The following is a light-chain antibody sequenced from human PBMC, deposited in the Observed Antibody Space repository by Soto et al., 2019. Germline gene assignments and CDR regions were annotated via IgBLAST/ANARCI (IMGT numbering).Light chain of an antibody. Sequence: EIVLTQSPGTPSLSPGERATLSCRASQSVSSSYLAWYQQKPGQTPRLLIYGASNRATGIPDRFSGSGSGTDFTLTISRLEPEDFAVYYCLQYDTSPFTFGPGTKVDVK. CDR2: GAS. CDR3: LQYDTSPFT. V-gene: IGKV3-20*01. CDR1: QSVSSSY. J-gene: IGKJ3*01.